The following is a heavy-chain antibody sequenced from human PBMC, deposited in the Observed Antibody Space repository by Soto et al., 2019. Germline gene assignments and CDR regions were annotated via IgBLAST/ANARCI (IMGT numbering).Heavy chain of an antibody. CDR1: GYTFTTHG. Sequence: QVQLVQSGAEVKKPGASVKVSCKASGYTFTTHGISWVRQVPGQGLEWMGWVRGDNGHTNYAQSLQGRVTMTTDTPRNTAYMELTSPRSDDTAVYYCARDIGYCRSGPCYREWFDPWGQGTRVTVSS. J-gene: IGHJ5*02. V-gene: IGHV1-18*01. D-gene: IGHD2-2*01. CDR2: VRGDNGHT. CDR3: ARDIGYCRSGPCYREWFDP.